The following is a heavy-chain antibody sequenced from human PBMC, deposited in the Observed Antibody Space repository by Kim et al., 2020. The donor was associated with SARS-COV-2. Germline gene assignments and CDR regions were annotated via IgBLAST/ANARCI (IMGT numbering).Heavy chain of an antibody. V-gene: IGHV3-30*04. Sequence: GGSLRLSCAASGFTFSSYAMHWVRQAPGKGLEWVAVISYDGSNKYYVDSVKGRFTISRDNSKNTLYLQMNSLRAEDTAVYYCASLTSRAFDPWGQGTLVTVSS. CDR3: ASLTSRAFDP. D-gene: IGHD3-10*01. J-gene: IGHJ5*02. CDR1: GFTFSSYA. CDR2: ISYDGSNK.